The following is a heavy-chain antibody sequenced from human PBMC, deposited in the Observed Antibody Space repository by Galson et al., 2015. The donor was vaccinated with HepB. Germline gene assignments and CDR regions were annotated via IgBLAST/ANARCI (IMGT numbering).Heavy chain of an antibody. CDR2: ITSSGSYT. CDR1: GFTFSDYY. V-gene: IGHV3-11*06. Sequence: SLRLSCAASGFTFSDYYMSWIRQAPGKGLEWISYITSSGSYTNYADSAKGRFTISRDNAKNSLYLQMNSLRAEDTAVYFCASAPNYGLLSGYLDYWGQGTLVTVAS. J-gene: IGHJ4*02. CDR3: ASAPNYGLLSGYLDY. D-gene: IGHD3-9*01.